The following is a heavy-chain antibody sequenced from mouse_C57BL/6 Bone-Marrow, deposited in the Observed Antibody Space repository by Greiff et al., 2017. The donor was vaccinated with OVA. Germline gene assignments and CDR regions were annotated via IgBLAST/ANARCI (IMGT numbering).Heavy chain of an antibody. CDR3: ARYYYGSSYRYFDV. V-gene: IGHV1-72*01. D-gene: IGHD1-1*01. Sequence: QVQLQQPGAELVKPGASVKLSCKASGYTFTSYWMHWVKQRPGPGLEWIGRIDPNSGGTKYNEKFKSKATLTVDKPSSTAYMQLSSLTSEDSAVYYCARYYYGSSYRYFDVWGTGTTVTVSS. CDR1: GYTFTSYW. J-gene: IGHJ1*03. CDR2: IDPNSGGT.